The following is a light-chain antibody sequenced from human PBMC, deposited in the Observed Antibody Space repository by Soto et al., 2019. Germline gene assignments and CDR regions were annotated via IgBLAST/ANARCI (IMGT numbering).Light chain of an antibody. Sequence: QSVLTQSPSASASLGASVKLTCTLSSGHSSYAIAWHQQQPEKGPRYLMKFNSDGSHNKGDGIPDRFSGSSSGAERYLTISSLQSEDEADYYCQTWGTGIQGSVFGTGTKLTVL. CDR1: SGHSSYA. J-gene: IGLJ1*01. V-gene: IGLV4-69*01. CDR3: QTWGTGIQGSV. CDR2: FNSDGSH.